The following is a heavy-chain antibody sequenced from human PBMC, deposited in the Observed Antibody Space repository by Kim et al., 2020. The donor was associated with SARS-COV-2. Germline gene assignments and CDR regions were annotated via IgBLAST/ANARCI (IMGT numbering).Heavy chain of an antibody. D-gene: IGHD4-17*01. J-gene: IGHJ4*02. V-gene: IGHV4-31*01. CDR3: ARVSGDYAFDY. Sequence: TDYNPSLKSQVTRSVDTSKNQFSLKLSSVTAADTAVYYCARVSGDYAFDYWGQGTLVTVSS. CDR2: T.